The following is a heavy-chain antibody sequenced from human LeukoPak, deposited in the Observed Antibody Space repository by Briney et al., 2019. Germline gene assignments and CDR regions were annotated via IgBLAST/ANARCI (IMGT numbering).Heavy chain of an antibody. CDR3: AKAQESRWLQFGHAFDI. V-gene: IGHV3-30-3*01. J-gene: IGHJ3*02. Sequence: GGSLRLSCAASGFTFSSYAMHWVRQAPGKGLEWVAVISYDGSNKYYADSVKGRFTISRDNSKNTLYLQMNSLRAEDTAVYYCAKAQESRWLQFGHAFDIWGQGTMVTVSS. CDR2: ISYDGSNK. D-gene: IGHD5-24*01. CDR1: GFTFSSYA.